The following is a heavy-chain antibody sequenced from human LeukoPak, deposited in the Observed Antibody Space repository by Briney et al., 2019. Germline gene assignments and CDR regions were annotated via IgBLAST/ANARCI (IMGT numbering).Heavy chain of an antibody. D-gene: IGHD2-2*03. CDR2: LKQDGSET. CDR3: ARIGYRSSSFDY. V-gene: IGHV3-7*01. CDR1: GFRFSDCW. J-gene: IGHJ4*02. Sequence: GGSLRLSCVASGFRFSDCWMSWVRQAPGQGLEWVANLKQDGSETDSADSMKGRFTIFRDNTKNSVYLQVNGLTPEDTAVYYCARIGYRSSSFDYWGQGTLVTVSS.